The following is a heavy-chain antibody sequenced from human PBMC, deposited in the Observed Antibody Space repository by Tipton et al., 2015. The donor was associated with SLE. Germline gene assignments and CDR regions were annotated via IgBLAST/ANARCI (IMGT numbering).Heavy chain of an antibody. CDR2: IYYSGST. CDR1: GGPISSYY. Sequence: TLSLTCTVSGGPISSYYWSWSRQPPGKGVEWIGDIYYSGSTNYNPSLKSRVTISVDTSKNQFSLKLSSVTAADTAVYYCARDEGRGSSSQRAFDIWGQGTMVTVSS. J-gene: IGHJ3*02. CDR3: ARDEGRGSSSQRAFDI. V-gene: IGHV4-59*01. D-gene: IGHD6-6*01.